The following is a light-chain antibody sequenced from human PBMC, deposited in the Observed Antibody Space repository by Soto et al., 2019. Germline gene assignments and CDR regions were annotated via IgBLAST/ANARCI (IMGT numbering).Light chain of an antibody. J-gene: IGKJ1*01. Sequence: EIVMTQSPATLSVSPGERATLSCRASQSVSSNLAWYQQKPGQAPRLLIYGASTRATGIPARFSGSGSGTEVTLTISGLQSEDFAVYYCQQYNNWPPWTFGQGTKVEIK. CDR3: QQYNNWPPWT. CDR2: GAS. CDR1: QSVSSN. V-gene: IGKV3-15*01.